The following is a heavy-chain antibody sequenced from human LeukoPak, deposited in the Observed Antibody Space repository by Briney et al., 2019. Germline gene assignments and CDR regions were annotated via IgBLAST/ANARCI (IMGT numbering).Heavy chain of an antibody. CDR3: ARVHSSGGYYGYYYGMDV. Sequence: SETLSLTCTVSGGSISSYYWSWIRQPPGKGLEWIGYIYYSGSTYYNPSLKSRVTISVDTSKNQFSLKLSSVTAADTAVYYCARVHSSGGYYGYYYGMDVWGQGTTVTVSS. CDR2: IYYSGST. V-gene: IGHV4-30-4*01. CDR1: GGSISSYY. J-gene: IGHJ6*02. D-gene: IGHD1-26*01.